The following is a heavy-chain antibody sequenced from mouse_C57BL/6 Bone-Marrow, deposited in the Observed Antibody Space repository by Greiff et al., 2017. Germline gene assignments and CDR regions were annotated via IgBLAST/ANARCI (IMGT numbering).Heavy chain of an antibody. J-gene: IGHJ2*01. V-gene: IGHV1-15*01. D-gene: IGHD1-1*01. CDR1: GYTFTDYE. CDR2: IDPETGGT. CDR3: TRWDYGSSYDYFDF. Sequence: QVQLQQSGAELVRPGASVTLSCKASGYTFTDYEMHWVKQTPVHGLEWIGAIDPETGGTAYNQKFKGKAILTADKSSGTAYMALRSLTSEDAAVYYCTRWDYGSSYDYFDFWGQGTTLTVSS.